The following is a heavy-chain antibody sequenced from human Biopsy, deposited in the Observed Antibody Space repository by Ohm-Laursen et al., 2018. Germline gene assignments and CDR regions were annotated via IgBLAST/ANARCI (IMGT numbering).Heavy chain of an antibody. CDR3: ARVFCTSTTCYGLLDN. D-gene: IGHD2/OR15-2a*01. CDR2: ISPYNDKT. CDR1: GYTFTSYD. Sequence: GASVKVSCKASGYTFTSYDISWVRQAPGQGLEWMGWISPYNDKTSYPPKLQDRVTMTADTSTNTAHMELRSLRSDDTAVYYCARVFCTSTTCYGLLDNWGQGTAVTVSS. J-gene: IGHJ4*02. V-gene: IGHV1-18*01.